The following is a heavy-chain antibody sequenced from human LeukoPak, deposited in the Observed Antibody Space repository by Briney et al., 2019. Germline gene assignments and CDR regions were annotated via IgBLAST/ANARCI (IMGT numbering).Heavy chain of an antibody. J-gene: IGHJ4*02. Sequence: PSGTLSLTCAVSGGSISSSNWWSWVRQPPGKGLEWIGEIYHSGSTNYNPSLKSRVTISVDKSKNQFSLKLSSATAADTAMYYCARLPYSSGWYVYWGQGTLVTVSS. CDR1: GGSISSSNW. CDR3: ARLPYSSGWYVY. CDR2: IYHSGST. V-gene: IGHV4-4*02. D-gene: IGHD6-19*01.